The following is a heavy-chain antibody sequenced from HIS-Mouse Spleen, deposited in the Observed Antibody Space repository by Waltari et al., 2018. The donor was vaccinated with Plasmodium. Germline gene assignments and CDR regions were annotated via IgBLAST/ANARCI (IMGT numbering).Heavy chain of an antibody. V-gene: IGHV3-7*01. CDR3: ASSWYWYFDL. D-gene: IGHD6-13*01. J-gene: IGHJ2*01. Sequence: EVQLVESGGGLVQPGGSLRLSCAAAGFTFSSYWMSWVRQAPGKGREWGANIKQGGSEKYYGDPVKGRVTISRDNAKNSLYLQMNSLGAEDTAVYYCASSWYWYFDLWGRGTLVTVSS. CDR2: IKQGGSEK. CDR1: GFTFSSYW.